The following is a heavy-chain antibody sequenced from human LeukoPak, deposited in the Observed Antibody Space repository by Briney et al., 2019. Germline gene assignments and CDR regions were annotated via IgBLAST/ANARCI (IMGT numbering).Heavy chain of an antibody. CDR1: GYSFSSHW. CDR2: IYLGDSDT. D-gene: IGHD1-26*01. Sequence: GESLKISCKGSGYSFSSHWIGWVRQMPGKGPEWMGIIYLGDSDTRYSPSFQGQVTISADKSISTAYLQWGSLKASDTAMCYCARRGAIVGADFFDSWGQGTLVTVSS. V-gene: IGHV5-51*01. J-gene: IGHJ4*02. CDR3: ARRGAIVGADFFDS.